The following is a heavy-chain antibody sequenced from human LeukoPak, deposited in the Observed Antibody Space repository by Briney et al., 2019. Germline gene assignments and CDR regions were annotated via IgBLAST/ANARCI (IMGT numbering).Heavy chain of an antibody. CDR1: GFTFSTYW. Sequence: GGSLRLSCAASGFTFSTYWMSWVRQAPGKGLEWVSTICGSCGNTHYADSVKGRFTISRDNSKNTLYLQMNSLRAEDTAVYYCAKDPPADWGQGTLVTVSS. J-gene: IGHJ4*02. CDR2: ICGSCGNT. V-gene: IGHV3-23*01. CDR3: AKDPPAD.